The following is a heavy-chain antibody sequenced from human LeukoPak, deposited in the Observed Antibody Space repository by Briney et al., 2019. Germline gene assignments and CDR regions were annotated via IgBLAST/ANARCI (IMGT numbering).Heavy chain of an antibody. V-gene: IGHV4-34*01. CDR2: ITRGGSS. Sequence: PPETLSLTCAVYGGAVSGYDLNWIRQPPGKGLEWIGEITRGGSSNYNPSLKSRVTISEDTSKNQFSLELRSLTAADTAMYYCARTSRTYNSTAYFFPHWGQGTLVTVSS. D-gene: IGHD3-22*01. CDR1: GGAVSGYD. J-gene: IGHJ1*01. CDR3: ARTSRTYNSTAYFFPH.